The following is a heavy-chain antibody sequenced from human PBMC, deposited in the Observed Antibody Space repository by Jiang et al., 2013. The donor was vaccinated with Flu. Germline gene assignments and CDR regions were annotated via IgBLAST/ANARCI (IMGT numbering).Heavy chain of an antibody. V-gene: IGHV1-69*01. J-gene: IGHJ4*02. Sequence: FQGRVTITADESTSTAYMELSSLRSEDTAVYYCAREHFRADYYGSGSYYFFDYWGQGTLVTVSS. D-gene: IGHD3-10*01. CDR3: AREHFRADYYGSGSYYFFDY.